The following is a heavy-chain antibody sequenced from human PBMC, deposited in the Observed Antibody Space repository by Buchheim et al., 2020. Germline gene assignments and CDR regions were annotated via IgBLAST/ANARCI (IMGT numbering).Heavy chain of an antibody. CDR3: AKEYCSSSSCYVGSYFDY. CDR1: GFTFSSYA. V-gene: IGHV3-23*01. J-gene: IGHJ4*02. CDR2: ISAGGGST. Sequence: EVQLLESGGGLVQPGGSLRLSCAASGFTFSSYAMNWVRQAPGKGLEWVSAISAGGGSTYYADSVKGRFTISRDNSKNTLYLQMNSLRAEDTAVYYCAKEYCSSSSCYVGSYFDYWGQGTL. D-gene: IGHD2-2*01.